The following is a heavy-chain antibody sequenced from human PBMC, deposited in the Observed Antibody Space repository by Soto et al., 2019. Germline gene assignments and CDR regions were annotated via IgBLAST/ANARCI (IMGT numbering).Heavy chain of an antibody. D-gene: IGHD4-17*01. CDR1: GGSIGTSNW. Sequence: PSETLSLTCAVSGGSIGTSNWWSWVRQPPGKGLECIGFTSYSGTTYYNTSLWSRVSMSVDTSKNQFSLHVNSVTAADTAVYYCAKMGTPVTGLYYFDHWRQGTLVTVSS. CDR2: TSYSGTT. J-gene: IGHJ4*02. CDR3: AKMGTPVTGLYYFDH. V-gene: IGHV4-30-4*01.